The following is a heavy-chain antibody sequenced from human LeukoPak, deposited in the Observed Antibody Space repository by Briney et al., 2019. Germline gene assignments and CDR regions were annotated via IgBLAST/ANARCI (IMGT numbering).Heavy chain of an antibody. J-gene: IGHJ4*02. V-gene: IGHV5-51*01. CDR1: GYSFTVYW. CDR2: IYPGDSDT. D-gene: IGHD2-21*02. CDR3: TRHGDGFRY. Sequence: GESLKISCKGSGYSFTVYWIAWVRHMPGKGLEWMGIIYPGDSDTRYSPSFQGQVTISVDKSTTTAYLQWSSLEVSDTAIYYCTRHGDGFRYWGQGTLVTISS.